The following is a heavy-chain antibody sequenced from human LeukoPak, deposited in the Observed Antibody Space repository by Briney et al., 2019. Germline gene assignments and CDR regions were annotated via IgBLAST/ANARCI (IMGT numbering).Heavy chain of an antibody. J-gene: IGHJ3*02. Sequence: PGGSLRLSCAASGFTFSSYAMSWVRQAPGKGLEWVSATSGSGGSTYYADSVKGRFTISRDNSKNTLYLQMNSLRAEDTAVYYCAKPAGYCSGGSCLDAFDIWGQGTMVTVSS. CDR1: GFTFSSYA. D-gene: IGHD2-15*01. CDR2: TSGSGGST. CDR3: AKPAGYCSGGSCLDAFDI. V-gene: IGHV3-23*01.